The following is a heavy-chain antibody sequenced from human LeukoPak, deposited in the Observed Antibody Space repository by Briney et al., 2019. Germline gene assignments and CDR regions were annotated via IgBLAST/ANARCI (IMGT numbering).Heavy chain of an antibody. CDR3: ARGRNRRNYYDSSGYYSGAFDI. CDR1: GGTFSSYA. J-gene: IGHJ3*02. Sequence: GASVKVSCKASGGTFSSYAISWVRQAPGQGLEWMGGIIPIFGTANYAQKFQGRVTITADESTSTAYMEPSSLRSEDTAVYYCARGRNRRNYYDSSGYYSGAFDIWGQGTMVTVSS. D-gene: IGHD3-22*01. V-gene: IGHV1-69*13. CDR2: IIPIFGTA.